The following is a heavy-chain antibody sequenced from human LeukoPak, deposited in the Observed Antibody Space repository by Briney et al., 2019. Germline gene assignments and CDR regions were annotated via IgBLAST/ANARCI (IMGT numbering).Heavy chain of an antibody. Sequence: PGGSLRLSCAASGFTFSSYSMNWVRQAPGKGLEWVSSISISSSYIYYADSVKGRFTISRDNAKNSLYLQMNSLRAEDTAVYYCARVNIVVVPAATEAFDIWGQGTMVTVSS. CDR1: GFTFSSYS. V-gene: IGHV3-21*01. J-gene: IGHJ3*02. D-gene: IGHD2-2*01. CDR3: ARVNIVVVPAATEAFDI. CDR2: ISISSSYI.